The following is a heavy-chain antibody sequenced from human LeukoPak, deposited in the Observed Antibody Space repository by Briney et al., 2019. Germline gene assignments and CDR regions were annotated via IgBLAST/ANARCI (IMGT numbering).Heavy chain of an antibody. Sequence: GGSLRLSCAASGFTFSHFWMSWVRQAPGKGLEWVAYIKKTGSEPYYVDSVKGRFTITRDNTRNSLFLQMYSLRAEDTAVYFCAREDGYCSGGNCYSYFGSWGQGTLVTVSS. CDR2: IKKTGSEP. D-gene: IGHD2-15*01. CDR1: GFTFSHFW. CDR3: AREDGYCSGGNCYSYFGS. J-gene: IGHJ4*02. V-gene: IGHV3-7*01.